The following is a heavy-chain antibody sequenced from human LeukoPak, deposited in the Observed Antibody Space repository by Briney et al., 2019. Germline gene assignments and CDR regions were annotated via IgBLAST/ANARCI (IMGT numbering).Heavy chain of an antibody. V-gene: IGHV3-23*01. CDR2: ISGSGGST. D-gene: IGHD3-10*01. J-gene: IGHJ4*02. CDR1: GFTFSSYV. Sequence: PGGSLRLSCAASGFTFSSYVMSWVRQAPGKGLEWVSGISGSGGSTYYADSVKGRFTISRDNSKNTLYLQMNSLRAEDTAVYYCAGPFGALDLDYWGQGTLVTVSS. CDR3: AGPFGALDLDY.